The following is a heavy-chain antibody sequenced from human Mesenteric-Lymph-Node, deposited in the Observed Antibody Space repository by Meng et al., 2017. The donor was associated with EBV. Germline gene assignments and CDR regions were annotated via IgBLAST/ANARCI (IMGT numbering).Heavy chain of an antibody. CDR3: ARVSLIWGGATL. Sequence: QVQLQQWGAGLLTPSAHLSLTCAVYGGSFSGYYWSWIRQPPGKGLEWIGEINHSGSTNYNPSLKSRVTISVDTSKNQFSLKLSSVTAADTAVYYCARVSLIWGGATLWGQGTLVTVSS. D-gene: IGHD3-16*01. V-gene: IGHV4-34*01. CDR2: INHSGST. J-gene: IGHJ4*02. CDR1: GGSFSGYY.